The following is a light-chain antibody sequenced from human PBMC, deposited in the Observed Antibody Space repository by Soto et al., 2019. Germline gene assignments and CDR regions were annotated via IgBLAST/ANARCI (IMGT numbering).Light chain of an antibody. CDR2: EVD. CDR1: SSDIGSYTY. V-gene: IGLV2-14*01. J-gene: IGLJ2*01. Sequence: QSALTQPASVSGSPGQSITISCTGTSSDIGSYTYVSWYQQHPGQVPKLMIYEVDNRPSGVSSRFSGSKSGNTASLTISGRQAEDEADYYCSSYTRAATPVGFGGGTKLTVL. CDR3: SSYTRAATPVG.